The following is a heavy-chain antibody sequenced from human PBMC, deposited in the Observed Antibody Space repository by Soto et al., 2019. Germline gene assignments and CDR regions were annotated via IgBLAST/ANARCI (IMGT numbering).Heavy chain of an antibody. CDR1: GGSISSYY. CDR3: AGWWNYDFGMYV. V-gene: IGHV4-34*01. J-gene: IGHJ6*04. Sequence: PSETLSLTCAVYGGSISSYYWSWIWPPPGKGLEWVGEINHSGSTTDTPSLKTRVTTSVHTSKNQFTLILTSGTAAGTGVYFCAGWWNYDFGMYVGGKGTRFTVS. D-gene: IGHD2-15*01. CDR2: INHSGST.